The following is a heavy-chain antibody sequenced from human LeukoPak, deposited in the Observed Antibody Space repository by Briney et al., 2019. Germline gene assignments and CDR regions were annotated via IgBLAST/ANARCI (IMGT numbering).Heavy chain of an antibody. J-gene: IGHJ4*02. CDR1: GGSISSGGSY. CDR3: ARGPTYYYGSGSYSYFDY. D-gene: IGHD3-10*01. V-gene: IGHV4-31*03. CDR2: IYYSGST. Sequence: PSQTLSLTCTVSGGSISSGGSYWSWIRQHPGKGLEWIGYIYYSGSTYYNPSLKSRVTISVDTSKNQFSLKLSSVTAADTAVYYCARGPTYYYGSGSYSYFDYWGQGTLVTVSS.